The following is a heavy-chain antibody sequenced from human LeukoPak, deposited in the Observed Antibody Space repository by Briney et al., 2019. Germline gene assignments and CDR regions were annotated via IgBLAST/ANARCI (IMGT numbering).Heavy chain of an antibody. Sequence: GGSLRLTCAASGFTFSSYGMHWVRQAPGKGLEWVAFIRHDGSNKYYADSVKGRFTISRDSSKNTLYLQMNRLRAEDAAVYYCAKAPVTTCSGAYCYPFDYWGQGTLVTVSS. V-gene: IGHV3-30*02. D-gene: IGHD2-21*01. CDR1: GFTFSSYG. CDR2: IRHDGSNK. J-gene: IGHJ4*02. CDR3: AKAPVTTCSGAYCYPFDY.